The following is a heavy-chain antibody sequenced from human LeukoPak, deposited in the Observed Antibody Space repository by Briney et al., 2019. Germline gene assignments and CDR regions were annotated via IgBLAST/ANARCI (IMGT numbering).Heavy chain of an antibody. Sequence: GGSLRLSCAASGFTFDDYAMHWVRQAPGKGLEWVSGISWNSGSIGYADSVKGRFTISRDNAKNSLYLQMNSLRAEDTALYHCAKDILVRGVISYDAFDIWGQGTMVTVSS. CDR2: ISWNSGSI. CDR3: AKDILVRGVISYDAFDI. V-gene: IGHV3-9*01. J-gene: IGHJ3*02. D-gene: IGHD3-10*01. CDR1: GFTFDDYA.